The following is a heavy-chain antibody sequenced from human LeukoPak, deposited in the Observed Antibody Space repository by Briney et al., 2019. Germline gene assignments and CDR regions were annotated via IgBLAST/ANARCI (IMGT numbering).Heavy chain of an antibody. J-gene: IGHJ4*02. D-gene: IGHD2-21*01. V-gene: IGHV3-23*01. CDR3: AKPGEPSNYFFDR. Sequence: GGSLRLSCTASGFTFSTYDMTWVRQAPGKGLEWVSTVSVNGRSTHYADSVKGRFTISRDNSKNTLYLQMNSLRAEDTALYYCAKPGEPSNYFFDRWGQGALVTVSS. CDR2: VSVNGRST. CDR1: GFTFSTYD.